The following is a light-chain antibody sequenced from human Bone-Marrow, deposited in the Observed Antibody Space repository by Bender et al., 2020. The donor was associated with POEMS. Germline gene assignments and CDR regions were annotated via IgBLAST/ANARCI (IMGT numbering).Light chain of an antibody. CDR3: QSYDSDLNGWV. CDR2: RTD. Sequence: QSVVTQPPSASGTPGQKVTISCSGRSSNIGSNYVSWYQQLPETAPKLLIFRTDQRPSGVPDRFSGSTSDTSASLAISGLRSEDEAAYFCQSYDSDLNGWVFGGGTKLTVL. CDR1: SSNIGSNY. V-gene: IGLV1-47*01. J-gene: IGLJ3*02.